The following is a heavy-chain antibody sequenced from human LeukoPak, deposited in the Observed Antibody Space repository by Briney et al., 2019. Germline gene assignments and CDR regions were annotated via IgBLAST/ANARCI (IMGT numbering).Heavy chain of an antibody. D-gene: IGHD5-12*01. CDR1: GFIFSNAW. CDR3: TTTRGYSGYALGY. CDR2: IKSKSDGETR. J-gene: IGHJ4*02. V-gene: IGHV3-15*01. Sequence: GGSLRLSCAASGFIFSNAWVSWVRQAPGKGLEWVGRIKSKSDGETRDYAAPVKGRFTISRDDSKNAVYLQMNSLKTEDTAVYYCTTTRGYSGYALGYWGQGTLVTVSS.